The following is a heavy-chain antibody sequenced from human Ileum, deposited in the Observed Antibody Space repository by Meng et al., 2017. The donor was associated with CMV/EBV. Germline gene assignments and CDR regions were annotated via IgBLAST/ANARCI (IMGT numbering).Heavy chain of an antibody. Sequence: HVQLGQSGPEVKKPGASVKISCRTSGYNFNNYAITWVRQAPGQGLEWMGWVSGYNGDTHYAQKIQGRATLTADTSTTTAYLELRGLRSDDAAVYYCARDGSDPGREGFSYWGQGTLVTVSS. CDR1: GYNFNNYA. V-gene: IGHV1-18*01. CDR3: ARDGSDPGREGFSY. CDR2: VSGYNGDT. J-gene: IGHJ4*02.